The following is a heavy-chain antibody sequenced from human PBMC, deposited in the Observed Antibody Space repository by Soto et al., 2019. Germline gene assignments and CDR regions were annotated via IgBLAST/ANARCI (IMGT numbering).Heavy chain of an antibody. Sequence: EVQLLESGGGLVQPGGSLRLSCAASGFTFSSYAMSWVRQAPGKGLEWVSAISGSGGSTYYADSVKGRFTISRDNSKNTLYLPMNSLRAEDTAVYYCAKGVRGKPSLAAAGVNWFDPWGQGTLVTVSS. V-gene: IGHV3-23*01. J-gene: IGHJ5*02. CDR3: AKGVRGKPSLAAAGVNWFDP. D-gene: IGHD6-13*01. CDR1: GFTFSSYA. CDR2: ISGSGGST.